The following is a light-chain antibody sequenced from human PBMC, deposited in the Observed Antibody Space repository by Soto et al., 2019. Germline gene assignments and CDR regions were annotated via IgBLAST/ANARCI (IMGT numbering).Light chain of an antibody. CDR3: AAWDDSLSGPV. CDR2: SNN. CDR1: SANIGSNY. Sequence: QTVLTQPPSASGSAGQRVTVSYSASSANIGSNYVYWYQQLPGTAPKLLIYSNNQRPSGVPDRFSGSKSETSASLAISGVRFEDEADYYCAAWDDSLSGPVFGGGTKVAVL. V-gene: IGLV1-47*02. J-gene: IGLJ2*01.